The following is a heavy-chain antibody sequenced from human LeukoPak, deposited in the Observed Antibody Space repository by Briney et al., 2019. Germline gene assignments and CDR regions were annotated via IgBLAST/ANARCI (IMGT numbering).Heavy chain of an antibody. CDR3: ARPYCNGGSCHDYFDY. J-gene: IGHJ4*02. D-gene: IGHD2-15*01. CDR2: MNPYSGGT. Sequence: ASVKVSCKASGYTFTGYYMHWVRQAPGQGLEWMGWMNPYSGGTNYAQKFQGRVTMTRDTSISTAYMELRRLSSDDTAIYYCARPYCNGGSCHDYFDYWGQGTLVSVSS. V-gene: IGHV1-2*02. CDR1: GYTFTGYY.